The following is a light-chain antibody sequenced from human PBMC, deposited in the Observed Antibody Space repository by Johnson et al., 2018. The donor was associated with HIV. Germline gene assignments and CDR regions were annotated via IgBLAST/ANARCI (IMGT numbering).Light chain of an antibody. J-gene: IGLJ1*01. CDR2: DNH. CDR1: SSNIGKNY. Sequence: QSVLTQPPSVSAAPGQKVTISCSGSSSNIGKNYVSWYQQLPGTAPKLLIFDNHKRPSGIPDRFSGSKSGTSATLGITGLQTGDEADYYCGTWDNSLSAGVFGTGTKVTGL. CDR3: GTWDNSLSAGV. V-gene: IGLV1-51*01.